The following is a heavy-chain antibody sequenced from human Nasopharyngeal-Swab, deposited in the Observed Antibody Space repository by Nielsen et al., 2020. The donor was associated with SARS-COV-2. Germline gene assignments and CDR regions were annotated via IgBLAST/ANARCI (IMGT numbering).Heavy chain of an antibody. J-gene: IGHJ4*02. CDR1: GYTFSDYA. CDR3: TRSGRGATWFYY. CDR2: LNTNTGNP. D-gene: IGHD3-10*01. Sequence: ASVQVSCKASGYTFSDYAINWVRPPPGQGFAWMGWLNTNTGNPTYAQGFTGRFVFSLDNSVNTAFLQITGLEAGDTATYYCTRSGRGATWFYYWGQGTLVTVSP. V-gene: IGHV7-4-1*02.